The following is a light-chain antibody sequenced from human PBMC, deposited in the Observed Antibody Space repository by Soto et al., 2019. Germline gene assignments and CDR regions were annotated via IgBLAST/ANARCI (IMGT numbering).Light chain of an antibody. Sequence: EIVLTQSPGTLSLSPGEGATLSCRASQSIYTKLAWYQKKSGQAPRLLIYDASTRAYGIPDRFSGSGSGTDFSLTISRLEPEDFAVYYCQQYAGSLYTFAQ. CDR2: DAS. CDR1: QSIYTK. J-gene: IGKJ2*01. V-gene: IGKV3-20*01. CDR3: QQYAGSLYT.